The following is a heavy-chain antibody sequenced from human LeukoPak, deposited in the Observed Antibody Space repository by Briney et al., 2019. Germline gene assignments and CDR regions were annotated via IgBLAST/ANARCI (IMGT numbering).Heavy chain of an antibody. CDR3: ARDTMVRGY. CDR1: GFTFSSYA. Sequence: GGSLRLSCSASGFTFSSYAMHWVRQAPGKGLDYVSGISGDGASTYYADSVKGRFTISRDNSKNTLYLQMNSLRAEDTAVYYCARDTMVRGYWGQGTLVTVSS. V-gene: IGHV3-64*04. J-gene: IGHJ4*02. CDR2: ISGDGAST. D-gene: IGHD3-10*01.